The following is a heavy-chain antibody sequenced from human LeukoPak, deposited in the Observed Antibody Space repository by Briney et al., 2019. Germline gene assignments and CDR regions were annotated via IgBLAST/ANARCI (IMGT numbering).Heavy chain of an antibody. CDR1: GFTFSSYA. V-gene: IGHV3-23*01. CDR2: ISGSGGST. D-gene: IGHD6-13*01. CDR3: AKAEGGQLVFDH. Sequence: PGGSLRLSCAASGFTFSSYAMSWVRQAPGKGLEWVSAISGSGGSTYYADSVKGRFAISRDNSKNTLYLQMNSLRAEDTAVYYCAKAEGGQLVFDHWGQGTLVTVSS. J-gene: IGHJ4*02.